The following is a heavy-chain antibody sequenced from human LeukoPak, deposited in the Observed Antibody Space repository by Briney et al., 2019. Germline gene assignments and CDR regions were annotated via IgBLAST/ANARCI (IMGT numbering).Heavy chain of an antibody. CDR3: AREVATTMDAFDI. J-gene: IGHJ3*02. CDR1: GFTFSSYE. CDR2: ISSSGSTI. D-gene: IGHD5-18*01. V-gene: IGHV3-48*03. Sequence: PGGSLRLSCAASGFTFSSYEMNWVRQAPGKGLEWVSYISSSGSTIYYADSVKGRFTISRDNAKNTLYLQVNSLRAEDTAVYYCAREVATTMDAFDIWGQGTMVTVSS.